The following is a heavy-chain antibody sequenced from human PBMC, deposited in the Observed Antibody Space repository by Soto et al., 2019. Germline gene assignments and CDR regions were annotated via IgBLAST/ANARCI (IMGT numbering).Heavy chain of an antibody. CDR3: AKRPASRVCFDY. D-gene: IGHD2-2*01. Sequence: EVQLLESGGGLVQPGGSLSLYCAASGFTFSNYDMSCVRQAPGKGLEWVSTISGGGGRIYYADSVKGRFTISRDNSKNTLYMQMNSLRAEDTAVYYCAKRPASRVCFDYWGQGTLVTVSS. CDR2: ISGGGGRI. V-gene: IGHV3-23*01. J-gene: IGHJ4*02. CDR1: GFTFSNYD.